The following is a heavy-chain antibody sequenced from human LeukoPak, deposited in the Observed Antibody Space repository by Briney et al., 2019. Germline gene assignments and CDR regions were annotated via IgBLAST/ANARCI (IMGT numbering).Heavy chain of an antibody. CDR2: IYYSGST. J-gene: IGHJ2*01. CDR3: ARHPNSGYDRVLYWYFDL. D-gene: IGHD5-12*01. CDR1: GGSISSYY. V-gene: IGHV4-59*08. Sequence: SETLSLTCAVSGGSISSYYWSWVRQPPGKGLEWIGYIYYSGSTNYNPSLKSRDTISVDTSKNQCSLKLSSVTAADTAAYYCARHPNSGYDRVLYWYFDLWGRGTLVTVSS.